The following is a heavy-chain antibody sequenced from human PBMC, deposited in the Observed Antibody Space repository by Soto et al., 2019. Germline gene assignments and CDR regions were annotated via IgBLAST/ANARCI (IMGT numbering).Heavy chain of an antibody. CDR1: GYTFTRNG. V-gene: IGHV1-18*01. D-gene: IGHD3-22*01. J-gene: IGHJ6*02. Sequence: ASVKVSCKTSGYTFTRNGISWVRQAPGQGLEWMGWISPKSGSIKYAQKFQGRVIMTTDTSTSTAYMEVRSLRSDDTAVYYCVKDRDSHSWPSRDVWGQGTTVTVSS. CDR3: VKDRDSHSWPSRDV. CDR2: ISPKSGSI.